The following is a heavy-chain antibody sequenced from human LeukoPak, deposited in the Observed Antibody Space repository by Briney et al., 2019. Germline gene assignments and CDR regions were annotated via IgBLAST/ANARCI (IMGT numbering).Heavy chain of an antibody. D-gene: IGHD5-24*01. J-gene: IGHJ3*02. CDR1: GGSISSSSYY. CDR2: INHSGST. V-gene: IGHV4-39*01. CDR3: ARPTIALLAFDN. Sequence: PSETLSLTCTVSGGSISSSSYYWGWIRQPPGKGLEWIGEINHSGSTNSNPSLKSRVTISIDTSKNQFSLKLSSVTAADTAVYYCARPTIALLAFDNWGQGTMVTVSS.